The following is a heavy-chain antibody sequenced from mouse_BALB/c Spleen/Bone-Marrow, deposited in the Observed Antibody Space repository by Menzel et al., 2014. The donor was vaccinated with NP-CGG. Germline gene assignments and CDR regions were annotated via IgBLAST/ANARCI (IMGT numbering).Heavy chain of an antibody. CDR2: IDPYNGGT. D-gene: IGHD1-1*01. Sequence: EVKLMESGPELVKPGASVKVSCKAPGYAFTSYNMYWVKQSHGKSLEWIGYIDPYNGGTSYNQKFKGKATLTVDKSSSTAYMHLNSLTSEDSAVYYCARPYGRGAMDYWGQGTSVTVSS. J-gene: IGHJ4*01. CDR1: GYAFTSYN. CDR3: ARPYGRGAMDY. V-gene: IGHV1S135*01.